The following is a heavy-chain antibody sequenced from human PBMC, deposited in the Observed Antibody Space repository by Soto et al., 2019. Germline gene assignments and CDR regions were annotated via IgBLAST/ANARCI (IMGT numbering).Heavy chain of an antibody. CDR1: GFTVSSTNY. V-gene: IGHV3-53*01. Sequence: EVQLVESGGGLIQPGGSLRLSCVVSGFTVSSTNYMSWVRQGPGKGLERVSVLYPGYTTFYADSVKGRFTISTDNSKNTLYLQMNSLRAEDTAVYYCHGYGYWGQGTLVTVSS. D-gene: IGHD5-12*01. CDR3: HGYGY. J-gene: IGHJ4*02. CDR2: LYPGYTT.